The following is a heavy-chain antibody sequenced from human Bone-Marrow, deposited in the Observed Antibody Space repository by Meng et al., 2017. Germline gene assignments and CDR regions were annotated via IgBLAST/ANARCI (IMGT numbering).Heavy chain of an antibody. CDR2: ISGGGGST. D-gene: IGHD6-19*01. CDR1: GFTFSCYA. Sequence: RVVGVGGVVLRPGRPPGLALSASGFTFSCYAMHWVRQAPGKGLEWVSAISGGGGSTYYADSVKGRFTISRDNSKNTLYLQMNSLRAEDTAVYYCAKDRSSGWYFWFDPWGQGTLVTVSS. CDR3: AKDRSSGWYFWFDP. J-gene: IGHJ5*02. V-gene: IGHV3-23*04.